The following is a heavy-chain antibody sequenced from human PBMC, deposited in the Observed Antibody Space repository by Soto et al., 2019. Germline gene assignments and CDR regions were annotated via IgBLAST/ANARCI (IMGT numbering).Heavy chain of an antibody. CDR1: GGSISSSNW. CDR3: ARDGVAVAVPHYYYGMDV. V-gene: IGHV4-4*02. D-gene: IGHD6-19*01. Sequence: QVQLQESGPGLVKPSGTLSLTCAVSGGSISSSNWWSWVRQPPGKGLEWIGEIYHSGSTNYNPSLKSRVTISVDKAKNQFSLKLSSVTAADTAVYYCARDGVAVAVPHYYYGMDVWGQGTTVTVSS. CDR2: IYHSGST. J-gene: IGHJ6*02.